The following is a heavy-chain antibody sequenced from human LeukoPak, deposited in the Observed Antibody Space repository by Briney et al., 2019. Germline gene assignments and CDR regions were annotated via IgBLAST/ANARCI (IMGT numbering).Heavy chain of an antibody. J-gene: IGHJ6*04. CDR1: GGTFSSYA. V-gene: IGHV1-69*01. CDR3: ARSSASIVVVPAAMHYYYGMDV. D-gene: IGHD2-2*01. CDR2: FIPIFGTA. Sequence: GSSVKVSCKASGGTFSSYAISWVRQAPGQGLEWMGGFIPIFGTANYAQKFQGRVTITADESTSTAYMELSSLRSEDTAVYYCARSSASIVVVPAAMHYYYGMDVWGKGTTVTVSS.